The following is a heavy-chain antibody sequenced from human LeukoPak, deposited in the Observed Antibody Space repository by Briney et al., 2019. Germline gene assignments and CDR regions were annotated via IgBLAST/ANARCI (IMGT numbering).Heavy chain of an antibody. CDR1: GFTVSSNY. D-gene: IGHD3-22*01. CDR2: IYSGGST. J-gene: IGHJ4*02. Sequence: GGSLRLSCAASGFTVSSNYMSWVRQAPGKGLEWVSVIYSGGSTYYADSVKGRFTISRDNSKNTLYLQMNSLRAEDAAVYYCAKDPRYFDSRGYYYIFDYWGQGTLVTVSS. CDR3: AKDPRYFDSRGYYYIFDY. V-gene: IGHV3-53*01.